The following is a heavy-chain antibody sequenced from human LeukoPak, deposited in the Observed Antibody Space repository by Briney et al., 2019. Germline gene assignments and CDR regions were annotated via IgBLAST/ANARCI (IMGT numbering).Heavy chain of an antibody. Sequence: GASVKVSCKASGYTFTSYYMHWVRQAPGQGLEWMGITNPSGGSTSYAQKFQGRVTMTRDTSTSTVYMELSSLRSEDTAVYYCARDPLVGATNYYYGMDVWGQGTTVTVSS. D-gene: IGHD1-26*01. J-gene: IGHJ6*02. CDR2: TNPSGGST. CDR1: GYTFTSYY. V-gene: IGHV1-46*01. CDR3: ARDPLVGATNYYYGMDV.